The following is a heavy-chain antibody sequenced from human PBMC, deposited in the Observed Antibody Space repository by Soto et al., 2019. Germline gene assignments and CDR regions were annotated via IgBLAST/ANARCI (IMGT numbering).Heavy chain of an antibody. Sequence: PGGSLRLSCAASGFTFSHYVLIWVRQSPERGLEWVSSISGSGSSVYVADSVRGRFIMSRDLSTNTVSLQMNSLRAEDTAVYYCAKVRASYLSASYFYYGLDVWGQGTTVTVSS. D-gene: IGHD3-10*01. CDR2: ISGSGSSV. CDR1: GFTFSHYV. CDR3: AKVRASYLSASYFYYGLDV. J-gene: IGHJ6*02. V-gene: IGHV3-23*01.